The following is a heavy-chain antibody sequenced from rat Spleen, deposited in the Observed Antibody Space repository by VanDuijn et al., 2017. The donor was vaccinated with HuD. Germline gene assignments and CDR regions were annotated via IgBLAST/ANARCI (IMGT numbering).Heavy chain of an antibody. CDR3: ETDGYYDGTYYSVYVMDA. J-gene: IGHJ4*01. CDR1: GFTFSSYW. V-gene: IGHV5-58*01. D-gene: IGHD1-12*02. Sequence: EVQLVESGGGLVQPGRSLKLSCAASGFTFSSYWMYWIRQAPGKGLEWVSSINTDGGSTYYPDSVKGRFTISRDNAENTVYLQMDSLRSEDTATYYCETDGYYDGTYYSVYVMDAWGQGASVTVSS. CDR2: INTDGGST.